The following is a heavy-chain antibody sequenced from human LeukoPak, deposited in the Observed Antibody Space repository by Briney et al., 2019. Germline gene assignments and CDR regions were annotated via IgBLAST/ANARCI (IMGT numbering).Heavy chain of an antibody. Sequence: GGSLRLSCAASGFTFSCYAMSWVRQAPGKGLEWVSAISGSGGSTYYADSVKGRFTISRDNSKNTLYLQMNSLRAVDTAVYYCAKGAVAGNQKPEGYWGQGTLVTVSS. V-gene: IGHV3-23*01. CDR2: ISGSGGST. J-gene: IGHJ4*02. CDR3: AKGAVAGNQKPEGY. CDR1: GFTFSCYA. D-gene: IGHD6-19*01.